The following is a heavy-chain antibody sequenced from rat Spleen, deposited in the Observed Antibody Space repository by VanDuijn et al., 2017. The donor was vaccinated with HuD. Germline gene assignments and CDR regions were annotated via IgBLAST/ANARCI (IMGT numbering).Heavy chain of an antibody. J-gene: IGHJ3*01. Sequence: EVQLVESGGGLVQPGRSMKLSCAASGFTFSHYYMAWVRQAPTRGLGWVASISTGGGNTYYRDSVKGRFTISRDNAKSTLYLQMNSLTSEDTATYYCTRGSLGSGRLNWFVYWGQGTLVTVSS. CDR2: ISTGGGNT. D-gene: IGHD4-6*01. CDR1: GFTFSHYY. V-gene: IGHV5-25*01. CDR3: TRGSLGSGRLNWFVY.